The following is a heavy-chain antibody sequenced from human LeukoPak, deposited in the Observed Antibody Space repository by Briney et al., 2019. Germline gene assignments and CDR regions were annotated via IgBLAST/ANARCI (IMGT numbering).Heavy chain of an antibody. D-gene: IGHD5-18*01. J-gene: IGHJ3*02. CDR2: IIPIFGTA. CDR3: ARDSHRGYNAFDI. CDR1: GGTFSSYA. Sequence: SVKVSCKASGGTFSSYAISWVRQAPGQGLEWMGGIIPIFGTANYAQKFQGRVTITADKSTSTAYMELSSLRSEDTAVYYCARDSHRGYNAFDIWGQGTMVTVSS. V-gene: IGHV1-69*06.